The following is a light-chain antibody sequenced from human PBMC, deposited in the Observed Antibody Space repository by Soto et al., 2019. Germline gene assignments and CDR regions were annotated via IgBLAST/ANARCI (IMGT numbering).Light chain of an antibody. V-gene: IGKV1-5*03. J-gene: IGKJ5*01. CDR2: QAS. CDR1: QSVSGW. CDR3: QHYNDYSYT. Sequence: DIQMTQSPSTLSVSVGDRVAITCRASQSVSGWLAWYQQKPGKVPKLLIYQASTLEDGVPSRFSGSGSGTEFTLTISSLQPDDSATYYCQHYNDYSYTFGPGTRLEIK.